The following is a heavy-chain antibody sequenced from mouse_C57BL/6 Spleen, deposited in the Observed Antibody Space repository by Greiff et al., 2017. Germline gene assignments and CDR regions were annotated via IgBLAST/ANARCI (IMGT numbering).Heavy chain of an antibody. D-gene: IGHD1-1*01. Sequence: EVKLVESGPGLMKPSQSLSLTCSVTGYSITSGYYWNWIRQFPGNKLEWMGYISYDGSNNYNPSLKNRISITRDTSKNQFFLKLNSVTTEDTATYYCARGGYYYGSLDYWGQGTTLTVSS. CDR3: ARGGYYYGSLDY. CDR2: ISYDGSN. V-gene: IGHV3-6*01. CDR1: GYSITSGYY. J-gene: IGHJ2*01.